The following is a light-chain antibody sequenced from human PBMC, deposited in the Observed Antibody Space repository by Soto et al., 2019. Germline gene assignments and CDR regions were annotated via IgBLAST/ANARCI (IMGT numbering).Light chain of an antibody. CDR2: DVS. CDR1: SSDVGGYNY. CDR3: RSFTTRSTLYV. V-gene: IGLV2-14*01. J-gene: IGLJ1*01. Sequence: QSALTQPASVSGSPGQSITISCTGTSSDVGGYNYVSWYQQHPGKAPKLMIYDVSNRPSGVSNRFSGSKSGHTASLTISGLQAEDEADYSCRSFTTRSTLYVFGTGTKLTVL.